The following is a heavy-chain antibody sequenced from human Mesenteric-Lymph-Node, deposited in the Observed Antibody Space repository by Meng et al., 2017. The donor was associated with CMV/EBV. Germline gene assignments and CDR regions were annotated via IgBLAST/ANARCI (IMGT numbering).Heavy chain of an antibody. D-gene: IGHD3-9*01. J-gene: IGHJ4*02. CDR1: GGSFSGYY. CDR3: ARGSSYDILTGYFDY. Sequence: RQWGTGLLKPSETLSVTCAVYGGSFSGYYWNWIRQSPEKGLEWIGEINHSGSTTYNPSFTSRIIISVDTSTNQISLNMSSVTAADTAVYYCARGSSYDILTGYFDYWGQGALVTVSS. CDR2: INHSGST. V-gene: IGHV4-34*02.